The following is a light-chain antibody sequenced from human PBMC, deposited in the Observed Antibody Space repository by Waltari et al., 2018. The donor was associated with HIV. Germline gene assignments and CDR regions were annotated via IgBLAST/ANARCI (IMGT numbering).Light chain of an antibody. J-gene: IGLJ3*02. Sequence: QSVLTQPPSASGTPGQRVTISCSGGSSNIGSNFVIWYQQLPGTAPKLLMYRNSERPSGVPDRFSGSKSGTSASLAISGLQSEDEADYYCAACDDSLNGHWVFGGGTKVTVL. CDR2: RNS. CDR1: SSNIGSNF. V-gene: IGLV1-44*01. CDR3: AACDDSLNGHWV.